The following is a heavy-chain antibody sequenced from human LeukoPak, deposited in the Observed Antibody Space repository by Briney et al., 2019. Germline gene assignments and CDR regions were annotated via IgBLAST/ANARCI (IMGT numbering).Heavy chain of an antibody. CDR3: AREQGYSGYDDSGYYYGMGV. Sequence: GGSLRLSCAASGFTFSSYGMHWVRQAPGKGLEWVAVIWYDGSNKYYADSVKGRFTISRDNSKNTLYLQMNSLRAEDTAVYYCAREQGYSGYDDSGYYYGMGVWGQGTTVTVSS. CDR2: IWYDGSNK. D-gene: IGHD5-12*01. CDR1: GFTFSSYG. J-gene: IGHJ6*02. V-gene: IGHV3-33*08.